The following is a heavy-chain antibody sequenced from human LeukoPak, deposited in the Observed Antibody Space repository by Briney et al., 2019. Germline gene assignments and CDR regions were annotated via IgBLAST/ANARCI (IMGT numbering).Heavy chain of an antibody. CDR1: GFTFSSYA. J-gene: IGHJ4*02. D-gene: IGHD1-26*01. V-gene: IGHV3-23*01. Sequence: PGGSLRLSCAASGFTFSSYAMSWVRQAPGKGLEWVSSISGSGGSTYYADSVKGRFTISRDNSKNTLYVQMNSLRAEDTAVYSCANGLQWELPFDYWGQGTLVTVSS. CDR2: ISGSGGST. CDR3: ANGLQWELPFDY.